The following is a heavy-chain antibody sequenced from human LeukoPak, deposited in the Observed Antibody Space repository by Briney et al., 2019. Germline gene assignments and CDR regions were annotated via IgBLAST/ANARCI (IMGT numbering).Heavy chain of an antibody. D-gene: IGHD2/OR15-2a*01. CDR2: IYHTGNT. CDR3: ARAPGGEYKDDALDI. Sequence: SETLSLTCTVSGGSIISINWWTWVRQPPGKGLEWIGEIYHTGNTNYNPSLESRLTISVDRSKNQFSLRLSSVTAADTAVYYCARAPGGEYKDDALDIWGHGTMVTVTS. CDR1: GGSIISINW. V-gene: IGHV4-4*02. J-gene: IGHJ3*02.